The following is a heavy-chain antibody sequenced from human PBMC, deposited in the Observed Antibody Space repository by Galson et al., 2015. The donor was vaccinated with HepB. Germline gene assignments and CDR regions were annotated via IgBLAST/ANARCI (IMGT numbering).Heavy chain of an antibody. CDR2: ISYDGSNK. CDR3: AKAVPYGEYSYYFDY. J-gene: IGHJ4*02. CDR1: GFTFTIYG. Sequence: SLRLSCAASGFTFTIYGMHWVRQAPGKGLEWVAIISYDGSNKYYADSVKGRFTISRDNSKNTLYLQMNSLRVEDTAVYYCAKAVPYGEYSYYFDYWGQGTLVTVSS. V-gene: IGHV3-30*18. D-gene: IGHD4-17*01.